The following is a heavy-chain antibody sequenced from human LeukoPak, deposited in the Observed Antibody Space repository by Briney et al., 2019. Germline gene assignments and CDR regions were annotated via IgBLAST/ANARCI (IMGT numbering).Heavy chain of an antibody. CDR3: ARGRFGYSYVRVGNWFDP. Sequence: SETLSLTCAVYGGSSSGYYWSWIRQPPGKGLEWIGEINHSGSTNYNPSLKSRVTISVDTSKNQFSLKLSSVTAADTAVYYCARGRFGYSYVRVGNWFDPWGQGTLVTVSS. V-gene: IGHV4-34*01. J-gene: IGHJ5*02. CDR1: GGSSSGYY. D-gene: IGHD5-18*01. CDR2: INHSGST.